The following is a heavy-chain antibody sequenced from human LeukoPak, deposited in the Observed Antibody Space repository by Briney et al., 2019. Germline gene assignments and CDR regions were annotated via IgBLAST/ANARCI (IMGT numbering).Heavy chain of an antibody. CDR2: IKSKTDGGTT. J-gene: IGHJ4*02. D-gene: IGHD2-2*01. CDR3: TTRPNYCSSTSCYVPLGH. V-gene: IGHV3-15*01. CDR1: GFTFSNAW. Sequence: PGGSLRLSCAASGFTFSNAWMSWVRQAPGKGLEWVGRIKSKTDGGTTDYAAPVKGRFTISRDDSKNTLYLQMNSLKTEDTAVYYCTTRPNYCSSTSCYVPLGHWAQGTLVTV.